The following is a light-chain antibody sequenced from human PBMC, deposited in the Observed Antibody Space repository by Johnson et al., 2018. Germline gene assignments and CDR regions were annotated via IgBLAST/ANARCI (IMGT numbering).Light chain of an antibody. Sequence: QSVLTQPPSVSAAPGQKVTISCSGSSSNIGNNYVSWYQQLPGTAPKLLIYENNKRPSGIPDRFSGSKSGTSATLGITGLQTGDEADYYCATWDSSLSVGNVFGTGTKVTVL. CDR1: SSNIGNNY. CDR3: ATWDSSLSVGNV. CDR2: ENN. J-gene: IGLJ1*01. V-gene: IGLV1-51*02.